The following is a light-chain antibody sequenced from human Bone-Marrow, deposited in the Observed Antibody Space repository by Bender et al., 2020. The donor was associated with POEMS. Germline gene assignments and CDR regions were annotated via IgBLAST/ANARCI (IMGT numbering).Light chain of an antibody. CDR1: SSDVGGYNY. J-gene: IGLJ3*02. CDR3: SSFSSTTTWV. V-gene: IGLV2-14*03. Sequence: QSALTQPASVSGSPGQSITISCTGTSSDVGGYNYISWYQQHPGKVPQLMIYGVTNRPSGVSNRFSASKSGNTASLTISGLQADDEADYYCSSFSSTTTWVFGGGTKLTVL. CDR2: GVT.